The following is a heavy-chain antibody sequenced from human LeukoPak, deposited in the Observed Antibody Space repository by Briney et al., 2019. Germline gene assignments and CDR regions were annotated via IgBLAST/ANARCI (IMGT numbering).Heavy chain of an antibody. CDR1: GFTFSSYG. CDR2: IWYDASNK. J-gene: IGHJ4*02. CDR3: ARGNGGNHAHLDY. D-gene: IGHD1-14*01. V-gene: IGHV3-33*01. Sequence: HPGRSLRLSCAASGFTFSSYGMHWVRQAPGKGLEWVSVIWYDASNKYYADSVKGRFTISRDSSKNTLYLQMNDLRAEDTAVYYCARGNGGNHAHLDYWGQGTLVTVSS.